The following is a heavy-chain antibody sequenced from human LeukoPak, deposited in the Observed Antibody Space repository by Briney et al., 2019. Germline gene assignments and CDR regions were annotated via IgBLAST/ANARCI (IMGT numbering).Heavy chain of an antibody. CDR2: ISWNSGSI. CDR3: AKDTGDSSGVDY. J-gene: IGHJ4*02. CDR1: GFTFDDYA. V-gene: IGHV3-9*03. Sequence: GRSLRLSCAASGFTFDDYAMHWVRQAPGKGLEWVSGISWNSGSIGYADSVKGRFTISRDNAKNSLYLQMNSLRAEDMALYYCAKDTGDSSGVDYWGQGTLVTVSS. D-gene: IGHD3-22*01.